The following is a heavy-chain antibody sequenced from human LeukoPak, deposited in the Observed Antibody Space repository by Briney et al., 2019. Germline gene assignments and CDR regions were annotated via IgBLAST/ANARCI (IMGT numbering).Heavy chain of an antibody. Sequence: GASVKVSCKASGGTFSSYAISWVRQAPGQGLEWMGGIIPIFGTANYAQKFQGRVTITADKSTSTAYMELSSLRSEDTAVYYCARGENFRRYYYYYMDVWGKGTTVTVSS. CDR3: ARGENFRRYYYYYMDV. V-gene: IGHV1-69*06. D-gene: IGHD2/OR15-2a*01. J-gene: IGHJ6*03. CDR1: GGTFSSYA. CDR2: IIPIFGTA.